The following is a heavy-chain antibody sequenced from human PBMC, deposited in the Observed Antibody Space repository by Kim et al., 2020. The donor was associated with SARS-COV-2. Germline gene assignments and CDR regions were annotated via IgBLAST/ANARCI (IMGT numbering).Heavy chain of an antibody. CDR3: APEPTLTGP. Sequence: GGSLRLSCAASGFTFDDSAMQWVRQAPGKGLDWVSLISGDGYITYYADSVKGRFTISRDNSKNSLYLQMNSLRTEDTALYYCAPEPTLTGPWGQGTLVTVSS. CDR2: ISGDGYIT. V-gene: IGHV3-43*02. J-gene: IGHJ5*02. D-gene: IGHD3-9*01. CDR1: GFTFDDSA.